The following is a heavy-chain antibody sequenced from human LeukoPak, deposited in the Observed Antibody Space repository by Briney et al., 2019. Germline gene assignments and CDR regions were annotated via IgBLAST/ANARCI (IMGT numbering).Heavy chain of an antibody. Sequence: GGSLRLSCAASGFTFSIYAMSWVRRAPGKGLEWVSAISASGGSTYYADSVRGRFTISRDNSENTLYLQMNSLRAEDTVVYYCAKRAHSGGYYAAFDIWGQGTTVTVSS. J-gene: IGHJ3*02. CDR3: AKRAHSGGYYAAFDI. CDR1: GFTFSIYA. D-gene: IGHD1-26*01. V-gene: IGHV3-23*01. CDR2: ISASGGST.